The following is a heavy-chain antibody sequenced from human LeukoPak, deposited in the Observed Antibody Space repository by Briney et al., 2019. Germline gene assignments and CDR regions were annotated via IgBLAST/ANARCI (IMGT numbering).Heavy chain of an antibody. CDR1: GFTFSSYS. CDR3: ASYSGYDYFDS. CDR2: ISSSSSTI. V-gene: IGHV3-48*04. D-gene: IGHD5-12*01. J-gene: IGHJ4*02. Sequence: GGSLRLSCAASGFTFSSYSMNWVRQAPGKGLEWVSYISSSSSTIYYVDSVKGRFTISRDNAKNSLYLQMNSLRAKDTAVYYCASYSGYDYFDSWGQGTLVTVSS.